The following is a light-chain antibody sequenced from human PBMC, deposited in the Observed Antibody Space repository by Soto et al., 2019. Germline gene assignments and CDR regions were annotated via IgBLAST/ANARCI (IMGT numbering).Light chain of an antibody. Sequence: QPVLTQSPSASASLGASVKLTCTLSSGHSRYAIAWHQQQPEKGPRFLMKVNNDGSHSKGDGIPDRFSGSSSGAERYLTISSLQSEDEADYYCQTWGTGIQVFGTGTKVTVL. CDR2: VNNDGSH. V-gene: IGLV4-69*01. J-gene: IGLJ1*01. CDR1: SGHSRYA. CDR3: QTWGTGIQV.